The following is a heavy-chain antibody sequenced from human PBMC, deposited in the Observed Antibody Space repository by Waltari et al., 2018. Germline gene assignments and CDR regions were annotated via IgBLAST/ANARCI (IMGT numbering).Heavy chain of an antibody. CDR3: AKDGGDGYNTRGFDY. Sequence: EVQLVESGGGLVQPGRSLRLSCAASGFTFDDYAMHWVRQAPGKGLEGVSGINWKSGNIAYADSVKGRFTISRDNAKNSLYLQMNSLRAEDTALYYCAKDGGDGYNTRGFDYWGQGTLVTVSS. J-gene: IGHJ4*02. V-gene: IGHV3-9*01. CDR1: GFTFDDYA. D-gene: IGHD3-16*01. CDR2: INWKSGNI.